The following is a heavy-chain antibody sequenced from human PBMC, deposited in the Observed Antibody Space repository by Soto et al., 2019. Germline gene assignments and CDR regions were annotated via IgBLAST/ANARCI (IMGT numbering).Heavy chain of an antibody. V-gene: IGHV4-34*01. CDR3: ARGRRTMVRGVRDYYYYMDV. D-gene: IGHD3-10*01. Sequence: QVQLQQWGAGLLKPSETLSLTCAVYGGSFSGYYWSWIRQPPGKGLEWIGEINHSGSTNYNPSLKSRVTISVDTSKNQFSLKLSSVTAADTAVYYCARGRRTMVRGVRDYYYYMDVWGKGTTVTVSS. CDR1: GGSFSGYY. CDR2: INHSGST. J-gene: IGHJ6*03.